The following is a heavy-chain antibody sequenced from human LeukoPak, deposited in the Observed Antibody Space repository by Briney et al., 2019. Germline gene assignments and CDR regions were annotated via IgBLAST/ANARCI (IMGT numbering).Heavy chain of an antibody. CDR2: IIPIFGTA. V-gene: IGHV1-69*13. D-gene: IGHD3-10*01. J-gene: IGHJ4*02. CDR1: GGTFSSYA. Sequence: ASVKVSCKASGGTFSSYAISWVRQAPGQGLEWMGGIIPIFGTANYAQKFQGRVTITADESTSTAYMELSSLRSEDTAVYYCVHGWASYGSGSSEFFDYWGQGSLVTVSS. CDR3: VHGWASYGSGSSEFFDY.